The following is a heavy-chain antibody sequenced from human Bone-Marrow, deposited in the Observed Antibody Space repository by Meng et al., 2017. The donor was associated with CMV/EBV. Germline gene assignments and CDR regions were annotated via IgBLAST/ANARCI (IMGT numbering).Heavy chain of an antibody. V-gene: IGHV3-33*01. CDR1: GFTFSSYG. CDR2: IWYDGSNK. J-gene: IGHJ4*02. D-gene: IGHD3-10*01. CDR3: GRDAVLLWFGEWPLDY. Sequence: GESLKISCASSGFTFSSYGMHWVRQAPGKGLEWVAVIWYDGSNKYYADSVKGRFTISRDNAKNSSHLQMNSLRAEDTAVYYCGRDAVLLWFGEWPLDYWGQGTLVTVSS.